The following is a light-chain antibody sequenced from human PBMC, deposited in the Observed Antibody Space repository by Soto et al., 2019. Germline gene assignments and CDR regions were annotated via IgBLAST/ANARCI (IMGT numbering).Light chain of an antibody. CDR1: SSAIGGYNF. V-gene: IGLV2-8*01. CDR3: SSYADTNNLV. Sequence: QSALTQPPSASGPLGRSATISSTGTSSAIGGYNFVSWYQQHPGKAPKLMIDEVNKRPSGVPDRFSGSKSGNTASLTVSGLQAEDEADYYCSSYADTNNLVFGGGTKVTVL. CDR2: EVN. J-gene: IGLJ2*01.